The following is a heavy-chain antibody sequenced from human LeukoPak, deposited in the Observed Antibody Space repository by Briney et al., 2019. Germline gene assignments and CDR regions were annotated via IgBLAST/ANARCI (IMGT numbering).Heavy chain of an antibody. CDR2: ISAYNGNT. V-gene: IGHV1-18*01. CDR3: ARDLGYSYGRRFDY. D-gene: IGHD5-18*01. J-gene: IGHJ4*02. Sequence: ASVKVSCKASGYTFTSYGISWVRQAPGQGLEWMGWISAYNGNTNYAQKLQGRVTITADESTSTAYMELSSLRSEDTAVYYCARDLGYSYGRRFDYWGQGTLVTVSS. CDR1: GYTFTSYG.